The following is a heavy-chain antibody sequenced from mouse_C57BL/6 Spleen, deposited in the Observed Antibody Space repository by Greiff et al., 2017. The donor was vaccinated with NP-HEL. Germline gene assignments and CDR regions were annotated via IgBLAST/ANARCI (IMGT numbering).Heavy chain of an antibody. J-gene: IGHJ1*03. D-gene: IGHD1-1*01. Sequence: EVMLVESGGGLVKPGGSLKLSCAASGFTFSDYGMHWVRQAPDKGLEWVAYISSGSSTIYYADTVKGRFTISRDNAKNTLFLQMTSLRSEDTAMYYCARSNTVVAAYWDFEVWGTGITVTAAS. V-gene: IGHV5-17*01. CDR1: GFTFSDYG. CDR2: ISSGSSTI. CDR3: ARSNTVVAAYWDFEV.